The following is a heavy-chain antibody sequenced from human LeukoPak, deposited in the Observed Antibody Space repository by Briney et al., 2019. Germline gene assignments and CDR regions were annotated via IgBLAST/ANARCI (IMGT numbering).Heavy chain of an antibody. D-gene: IGHD3-10*01. CDR1: GGSISSYY. CDR3: ARGEYHYGSGSYIFPIVDV. J-gene: IGHJ6*02. Sequence: PSETLSLTCTVSGGSISSYYWSWIRQPPGKGLEWIGFISNRGSTNYNPSLKSRVTISVSTSKNQFSLKLSSVTAADTAVYYCARGEYHYGSGSYIFPIVDVWGQGTTITVSS. V-gene: IGHV4-59*08. CDR2: ISNRGST.